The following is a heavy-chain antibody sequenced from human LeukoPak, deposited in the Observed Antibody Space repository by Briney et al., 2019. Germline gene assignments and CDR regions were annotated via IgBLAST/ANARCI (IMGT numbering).Heavy chain of an antibody. J-gene: IGHJ3*02. CDR2: IYYSRST. CDR3: ARTAAGEIGAFDI. CDR1: GGSISSSSYY. V-gene: IGHV4-39*07. D-gene: IGHD6-13*01. Sequence: SETLSLTCTVSGGSISSSSYYWGWIRQPPGKGLEWIGSIYYSRSTYYNPSLKSRVTISVDTSKNHFSLKLSSVTAADTAVYYCARTAAGEIGAFDIWGQGTMVTVSS.